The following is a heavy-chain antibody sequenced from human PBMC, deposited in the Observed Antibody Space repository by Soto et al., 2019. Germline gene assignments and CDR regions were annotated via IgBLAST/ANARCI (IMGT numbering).Heavy chain of an antibody. V-gene: IGHV4-30-4*08. CDR2: INHSGST. J-gene: IGHJ6*02. CDR1: GGSISSSGYY. D-gene: IGHD2-15*01. CDR3: ARELFSATPPSYYGMDV. Sequence: SETLSLTCTVSGGSISSSGYYWSWIRQPPGKGLEWIGEINHSGSTNYNPSLKSRVTISVDTSKNQFSLKLSSVTAADTAVYYCARELFSATPPSYYGMDVWGQGTTVTVSS.